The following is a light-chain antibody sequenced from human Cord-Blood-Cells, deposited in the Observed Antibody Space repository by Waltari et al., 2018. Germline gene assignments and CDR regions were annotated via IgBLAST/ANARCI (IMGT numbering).Light chain of an antibody. CDR1: QSLRHSTGYNY. J-gene: IGKJ4*01. V-gene: IGKV2-28*01. Sequence: DIVMTQSPLSLPVTPGEPASISCRSSQSLRHSTGYNYLAWYLQKPGQSPQLLIYLGSNRASGVPDRFSGRGAGTDFTLKISRVEAEDVGVYYCMQALQTPLTFGGGTKVEIK. CDR3: MQALQTPLT. CDR2: LGS.